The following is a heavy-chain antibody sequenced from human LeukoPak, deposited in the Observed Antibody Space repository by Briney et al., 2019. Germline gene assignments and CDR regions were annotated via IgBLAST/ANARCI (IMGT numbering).Heavy chain of an antibody. CDR3: ASGSSGYYFDY. J-gene: IGHJ4*02. CDR2: VWYDGRNR. D-gene: IGHD3-22*01. V-gene: IGHV3-33*03. Sequence: PGRSLTLSCAASGYTFSRHGIHWVRQAPGKGLEWVAVVWYDGRNRDYADSVKGRFTISRDNAKNSLYLQMNSLRAEDTAVYYCASGSSGYYFDYWGQGTLVTVSS. CDR1: GYTFSRHG.